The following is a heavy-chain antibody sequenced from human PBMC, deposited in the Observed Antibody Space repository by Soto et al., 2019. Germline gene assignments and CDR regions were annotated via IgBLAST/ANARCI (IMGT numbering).Heavy chain of an antibody. V-gene: IGHV5-10-1*01. CDR1: GYSFASYW. J-gene: IGHJ4*02. Sequence: GESLKLSCKGSGYSFASYWISWVRQMPGKGLEWMGRIDPRDSSVNYSPSFQGHVTISADKSVSTAYLQWGSLKASDTAIYYCARHAKYDLLTGYFRWGQGTLVTVSS. D-gene: IGHD3-9*01. CDR3: ARHAKYDLLTGYFR. CDR2: IDPRDSSV.